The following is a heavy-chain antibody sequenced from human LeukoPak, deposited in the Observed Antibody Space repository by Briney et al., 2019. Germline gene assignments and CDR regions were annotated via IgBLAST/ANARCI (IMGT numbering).Heavy chain of an antibody. CDR2: ISWNSGSI. CDR1: GFTFDDYA. V-gene: IGHV3-9*01. CDR3: AKDIWGILSTGGFDP. D-gene: IGHD3-16*01. J-gene: IGHJ5*02. Sequence: GGSLRLPCAASGFTFDDYAMHWVRQAPGKGLEWVSGISWNSGSIGYADSVKGRFTISRDNAKNSLYLQMNSLRAEDTALYYCAKDIWGILSTGGFDPWGQGTLVTVSS.